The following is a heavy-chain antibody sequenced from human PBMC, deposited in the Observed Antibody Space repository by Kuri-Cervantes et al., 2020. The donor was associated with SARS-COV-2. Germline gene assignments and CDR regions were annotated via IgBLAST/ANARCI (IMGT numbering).Heavy chain of an antibody. CDR2: ISNGASTR. CDR3: AYDSSAFHFDY. V-gene: IGHV3-48*01. D-gene: IGHD3-22*01. CDR1: GFTFSDYN. Sequence: LSLTCAASGFTFSDYNMNWVRQAPGKGLEWIAHISNGASTRFYADSVKGRFTISRDNSKNTLYLQMNSLRAEDTAVYYCAYDSSAFHFDYWGQGTLVTVSS. J-gene: IGHJ4*02.